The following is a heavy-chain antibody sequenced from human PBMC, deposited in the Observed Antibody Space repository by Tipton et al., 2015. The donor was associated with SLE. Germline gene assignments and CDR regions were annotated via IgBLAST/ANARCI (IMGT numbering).Heavy chain of an antibody. J-gene: IGHJ4*02. V-gene: IGHV4-59*01. CDR3: ARDRFWNGYLEY. D-gene: IGHD3-3*01. Sequence: TLSLTCTVSGGSISTYYWNWIRQPPGKGLERVGYIYYSGITYYNPSLKSRVSISVDTTKNQFSLRLTSVTAADTAVYYCARDRFWNGYLEYWGQGALVSVSS. CDR1: GGSISTYY. CDR2: IYYSGIT.